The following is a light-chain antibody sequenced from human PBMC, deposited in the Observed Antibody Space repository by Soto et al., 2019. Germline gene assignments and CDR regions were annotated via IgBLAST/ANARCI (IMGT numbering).Light chain of an antibody. CDR2: GAT. V-gene: IGKV3-20*01. CDR1: QSVSNNY. Sequence: EMVLTQSPGTLSSSPGERATLSCRASQSVSNNYLAWYQQKPGQAPRLLIYGATSRATGIPDRFSGSGYGTEFTLTISRLEPEDFAVFYCHQYGGSPRSFGQGNSVDIQ. J-gene: IGKJ1*01. CDR3: HQYGGSPRS.